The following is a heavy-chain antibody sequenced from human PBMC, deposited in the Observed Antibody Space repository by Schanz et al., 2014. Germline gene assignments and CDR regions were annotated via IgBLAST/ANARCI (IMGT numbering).Heavy chain of an antibody. CDR2: IYHSGST. Sequence: QVPLQESGPGLVKPSETLSLTCTVSGYSISSGYYWGWIRQPPGKGLEWIGSIYHSGSTYYNPSLKSRVTIQVDPSKNQFPRKLSSVTAADTAVYYCARVFDYWGQGTLVTVSS. CDR1: GYSISSGYY. J-gene: IGHJ4*02. V-gene: IGHV4-38-2*02. CDR3: ARVFDY.